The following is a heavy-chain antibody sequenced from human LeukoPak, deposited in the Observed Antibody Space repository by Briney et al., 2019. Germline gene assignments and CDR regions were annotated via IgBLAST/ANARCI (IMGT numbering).Heavy chain of an antibody. V-gene: IGHV3-30-3*01. J-gene: IGHJ5*02. CDR3: ARGDGGHSTQNWFDP. D-gene: IGHD2-15*01. CDR1: GFTVSSNY. CDR2: ISYDGSNK. Sequence: GGSLRLSCAASGFTVSSNYMSWVRQAPGKGLEWVAVISYDGSNKCYADSVKGRFTISRDNSKNTLYLQMNSLRAEDTAVYYCARGDGGHSTQNWFDPWGQGTLVTVSS.